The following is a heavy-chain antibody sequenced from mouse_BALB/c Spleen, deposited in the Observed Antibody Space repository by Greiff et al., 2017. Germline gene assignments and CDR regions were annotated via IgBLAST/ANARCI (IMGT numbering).Heavy chain of an antibody. V-gene: IGHV1-9*01. CDR1: GYTFSSYW. CDR2: ILPGSGST. J-gene: IGHJ1*01. D-gene: IGHD6-1*01. CDR3: ARFGLTRYFDV. Sequence: QVQLQQSGAELMKPGASVKISCKATGYTFSSYWIEWVKQRPGHGLEWIGEILPGSGSTNYNEKFKGKATFTADTSSNTAYMQLSSLTSEDSAVYYCARFGLTRYFDVWGAGTTVTVSS.